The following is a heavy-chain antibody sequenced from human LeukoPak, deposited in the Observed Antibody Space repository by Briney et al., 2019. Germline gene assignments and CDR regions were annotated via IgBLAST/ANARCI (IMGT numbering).Heavy chain of an antibody. Sequence: PGGSLRLSCAASGFTFTTYGMNWVRQAPGKGLEWISYISSSSSAIQYADSVKGRFAISRDNSKNTLYLQMNSLRAEDTAVYYCARDLRYDSSGDFDYWGQGTLVTVSS. CDR1: GFTFTTYG. CDR3: ARDLRYDSSGDFDY. D-gene: IGHD3-22*01. J-gene: IGHJ4*02. V-gene: IGHV3-48*01. CDR2: ISSSSSAI.